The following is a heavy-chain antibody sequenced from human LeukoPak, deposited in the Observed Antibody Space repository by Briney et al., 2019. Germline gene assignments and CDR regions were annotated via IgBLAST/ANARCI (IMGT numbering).Heavy chain of an antibody. Sequence: GGSLRLSCAASGFNFDDSWMTWVRQAPGKGLEWVANIKNDGTEKYYADFVKGRFTISRDNVESFLFLQMDSLRADDTAVYYCVRISTSVAGADYWGQGTLLTVSS. V-gene: IGHV3-7*01. CDR3: VRISTSVAGADY. CDR2: IKNDGTEK. J-gene: IGHJ4*02. D-gene: IGHD4-23*01. CDR1: GFNFDDSW.